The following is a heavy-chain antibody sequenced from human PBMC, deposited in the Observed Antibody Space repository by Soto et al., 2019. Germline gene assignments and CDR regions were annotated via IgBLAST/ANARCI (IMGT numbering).Heavy chain of an antibody. CDR2: IYYTGST. Sequence: PGGSLRLSCSASGFGFTFSTSAMSWVRQAPGKGLEWIGYIYYTGSTNYTPSLKTRVAISMDTSKNQFSLNLSSVTAADTAVYYCAGAHNWAYFALWGLGTLVT. CDR3: AGAHNWAYFAL. V-gene: IGHV4-59*11. CDR1: GFGFTFSTS. D-gene: IGHD1-20*01. J-gene: IGHJ4*02.